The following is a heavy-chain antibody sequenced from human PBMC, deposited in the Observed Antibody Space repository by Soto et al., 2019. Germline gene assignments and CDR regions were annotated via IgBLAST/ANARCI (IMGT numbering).Heavy chain of an antibody. CDR3: VGVITWSLPWFDP. J-gene: IGHJ5*02. Sequence: SVKVSCKASGGTFSSYAISWLRQAPGQGLEWMGGIIPIFGTANYAQKFQGRVTITADESTSTAYMELSSLRSEDTAVYYCVGVITWSLPWFDPWGQGTLVTVSS. CDR2: IIPIFGTA. CDR1: GGTFSSYA. V-gene: IGHV1-69*13. D-gene: IGHD3-22*01.